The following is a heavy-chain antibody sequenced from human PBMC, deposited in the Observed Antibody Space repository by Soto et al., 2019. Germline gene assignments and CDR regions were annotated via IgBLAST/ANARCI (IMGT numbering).Heavy chain of an antibody. V-gene: IGHV3-53*01. J-gene: IGHJ6*02. CDR2: IYSGGST. D-gene: IGHD3-3*01. CDR3: ARDQSIFGVCKGMDV. Sequence: GKGLEWVSVIYSGGSTYYADSVKGRFTISRDNSKNTLYLQMNSLRAEDTAVYYCARDQSIFGVCKGMDVWGQGTTVTVFS.